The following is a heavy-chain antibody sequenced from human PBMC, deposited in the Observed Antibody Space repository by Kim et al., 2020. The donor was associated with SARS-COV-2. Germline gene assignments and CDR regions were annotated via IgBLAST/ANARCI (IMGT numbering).Heavy chain of an antibody. Sequence: SETLSLTCTVSGGSISSSSYYWGWIRQPPGKGLEWIGSIYYSGSTYYNPSLKSRVTISVDTSKNQFSLKLSSVTAADTAVYYCARHSGTYYYDSSGYYGWLFWFDPWGQGTLVTVSS. CDR2: IYYSGST. V-gene: IGHV4-39*01. CDR1: GGSISSSSYY. J-gene: IGHJ5*02. CDR3: ARHSGTYYYDSSGYYGWLFWFDP. D-gene: IGHD3-22*01.